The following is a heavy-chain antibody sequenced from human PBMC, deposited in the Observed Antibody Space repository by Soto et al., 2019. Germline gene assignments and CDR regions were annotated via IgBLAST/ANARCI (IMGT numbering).Heavy chain of an antibody. CDR2: INPNRGGT. D-gene: IGHD3-3*01. CDR1: GYTFTGYY. J-gene: IGHJ6*02. Sequence: ASVQVSCKASGYTFTGYYMHWVRQAPGQGLGWMGWINPNRGGTNYAQKFQGRVTMTRDTSISTAYMELSRLRSDDTAVYYCARGRGSRELRFLEWLSAYYGMDVWGQGTTVTVSS. V-gene: IGHV1-2*02. CDR3: ARGRGSRELRFLEWLSAYYGMDV.